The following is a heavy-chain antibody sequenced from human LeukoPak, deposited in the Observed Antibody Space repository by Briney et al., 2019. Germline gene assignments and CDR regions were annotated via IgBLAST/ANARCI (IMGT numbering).Heavy chain of an antibody. D-gene: IGHD2-21*01. CDR1: GFTFSSYA. CDR2: ISYDGSNK. J-gene: IGHJ4*02. V-gene: IGHV3-30-3*01. CDR3: AKGKGDGDLYFDY. Sequence: GGSLRLSCAASGFTFSSYAMHWVRQAPGKGLEWVAVISYDGSNKYYADSVKGRFTISRDNSKNTLYLQMNSLRAEDTAVYYCAKGKGDGDLYFDYGGQGTLVTVSS.